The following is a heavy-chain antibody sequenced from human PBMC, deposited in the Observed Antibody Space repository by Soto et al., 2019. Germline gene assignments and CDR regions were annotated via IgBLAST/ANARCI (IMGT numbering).Heavy chain of an antibody. CDR3: ARRGIAAAGTLGYYYYYMDV. J-gene: IGHJ6*03. D-gene: IGHD6-13*01. V-gene: IGHV4-39*01. CDR2: IYYSGST. CDR1: GGSISSSSYY. Sequence: QLQLQESGPGLVKPSETLSLTCTVSGGSISSSSYYWGWIRQPPGKGLEWIGSIYYSGSTYHNPSLKSRVTISVDTSKNQFSLKLSSVTAADTAVYYCARRGIAAAGTLGYYYYYMDVWGKGTTVTVSS.